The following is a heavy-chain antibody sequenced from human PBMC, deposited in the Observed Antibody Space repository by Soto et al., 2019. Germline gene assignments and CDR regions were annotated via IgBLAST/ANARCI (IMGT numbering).Heavy chain of an antibody. CDR1: GGSISSGGYY. CDR3: ARGGVILWFGEFTQLNWFDP. V-gene: IGHV4-31*03. J-gene: IGHJ5*02. CDR2: IYYSGST. Sequence: PSETLSLTCTVSGGSISSGGYYWSWIRQHPGKGLEWIGYIYYSGSTYYNPSLKSRVTISVDTSKNQFSLKLSSVTAADTAVYYCARGGVILWFGEFTQLNWFDPWGQGTLVTAPQ. D-gene: IGHD3-10*01.